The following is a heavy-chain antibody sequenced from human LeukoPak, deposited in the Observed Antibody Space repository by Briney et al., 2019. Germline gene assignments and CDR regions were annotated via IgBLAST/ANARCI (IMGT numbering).Heavy chain of an antibody. J-gene: IGHJ4*02. CDR2: INHSGST. Sequence: SETLSLTCAVYGGSFSGYYWSWIRQPPGKGLEWIGEINHSGSTNYNPSLKSRVTISVDTSKNQFSLKLSSVTAADTAVYYCARPVRWELLGLDYWGQGTLVTVSS. CDR3: ARPVRWELLGLDY. D-gene: IGHD1-26*01. V-gene: IGHV4-34*01. CDR1: GGSFSGYY.